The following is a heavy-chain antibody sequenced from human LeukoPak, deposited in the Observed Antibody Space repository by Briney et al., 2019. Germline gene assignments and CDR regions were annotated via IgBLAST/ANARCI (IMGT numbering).Heavy chain of an antibody. D-gene: IGHD3-22*01. J-gene: IGHJ5*02. CDR1: GYTFTSYG. Sequence: ASVKVSCKASGYTFTSYGISWVRQAPGQGLERMGWISAYNGNTNYAQKLQGRVTMTTDTSTSTAYMELRSLRSDDTAVYYCARESYYYDSSGYYPLVTWGQGTLVTVSS. CDR3: ARESYYYDSSGYYPLVT. CDR2: ISAYNGNT. V-gene: IGHV1-18*01.